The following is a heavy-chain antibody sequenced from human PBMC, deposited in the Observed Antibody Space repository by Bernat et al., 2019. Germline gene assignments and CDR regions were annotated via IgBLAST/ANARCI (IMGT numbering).Heavy chain of an antibody. J-gene: IGHJ6*02. CDR2: ISYDGSNK. CDR1: GFTFSSYG. CDR3: TKNRMAGYYYDIDV. Sequence: QVQLVESGGGVVQPGRSLRLSCAASGFTFSSYGMHWVRQAPGKGLEWVAVISYDGSNKYYADSVKGRFTISRDNSENTLYLQMNSLRAEATAVYYCTKNRMAGYYYDIDVWGQGTTVTVSS. D-gene: IGHD6-19*01. V-gene: IGHV3-30*18.